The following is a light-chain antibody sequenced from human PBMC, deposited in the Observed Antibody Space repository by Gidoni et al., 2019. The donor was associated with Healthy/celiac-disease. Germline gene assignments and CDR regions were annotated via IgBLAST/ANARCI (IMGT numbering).Light chain of an antibody. Sequence: SSELTQPPSVSVSPGQTASITCSGDKWGNKYTSCHQQKPGQSPVLVIYQDNKRPSGIPERFSGSNSGNTATLTISGTQAMDEADYYCKAWDSSTFYVFGTGTKVTVL. CDR2: QDN. CDR3: KAWDSSTFYV. J-gene: IGLJ1*01. V-gene: IGLV3-1*01. CDR1: KWGNKY.